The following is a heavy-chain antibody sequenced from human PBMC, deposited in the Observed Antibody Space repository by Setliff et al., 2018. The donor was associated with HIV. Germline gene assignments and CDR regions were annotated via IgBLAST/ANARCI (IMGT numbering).Heavy chain of an antibody. Sequence: ASVKVSCKASGYTFDTFGISWVRQAPGQGLEWMGWMNPDSGNTGSAQNFQGRLTITWNTSISTAYMELGSLGFDDTAVYFCARTRSGGSSVYYYYYMDVWGQGTAVTVSS. CDR2: MNPDSGNT. CDR3: ARTRSGGSSVYYYYYMDV. D-gene: IGHD2-15*01. CDR1: GYTFDTFG. J-gene: IGHJ6*03. V-gene: IGHV1-8*03.